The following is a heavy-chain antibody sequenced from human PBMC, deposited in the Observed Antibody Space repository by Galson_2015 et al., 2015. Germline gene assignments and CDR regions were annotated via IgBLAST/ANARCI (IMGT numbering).Heavy chain of an antibody. CDR3: ANSRSGSGLYYYYRDV. CDR2: ISGSGGGT. D-gene: IGHD3-10*01. CDR1: GFTFSSYA. V-gene: IGHV3-23*01. Sequence: SLRLSCAASGFTFSSYAMSWLRQAPGKGLEWVSAISGSGGGTYYADSVKGRFTISRDNFKNTLYLQMSSLRAEDTAVYYCANSRSGSGLYYYYRDVWGKGTTVTVSS. J-gene: IGHJ6*03.